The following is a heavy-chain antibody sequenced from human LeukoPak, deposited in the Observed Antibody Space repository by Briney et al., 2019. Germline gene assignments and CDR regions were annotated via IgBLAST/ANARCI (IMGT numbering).Heavy chain of an antibody. V-gene: IGHV1-46*01. J-gene: IGHJ4*02. Sequence: ASVKVSCKASGYTFTSYYMHWARQAPGQGLEWMGIINPSGGSTSYAQKFQGRVTMTRDTSTSTVYMELSSLRSEDTAVYYCARAGLGEFIDYWGQGTLVTVSS. CDR2: INPSGGST. CDR1: GYTFTSYY. D-gene: IGHD3-10*01. CDR3: ARAGLGEFIDY.